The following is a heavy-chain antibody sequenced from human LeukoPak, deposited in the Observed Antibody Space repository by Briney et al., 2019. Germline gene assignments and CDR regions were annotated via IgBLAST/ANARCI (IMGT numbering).Heavy chain of an antibody. D-gene: IGHD2-2*01. CDR3: ATLQGDCSSTSCFYYFEY. J-gene: IGHJ4*02. V-gene: IGHV1-2*02. Sequence: SVKVSCKASGYTFTGYYMHWVRQAPGQGLEWMGWINPNSGGTNYAQKFQGRVTMTRDTSISTAYMELSRLRSDDRAVYYCATLQGDCSSTSCFYYFEYWGQGTLVTVSS. CDR2: INPNSGGT. CDR1: GYTFTGYY.